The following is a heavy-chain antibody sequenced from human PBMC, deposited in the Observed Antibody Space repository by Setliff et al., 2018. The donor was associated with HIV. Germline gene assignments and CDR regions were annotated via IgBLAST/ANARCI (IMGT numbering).Heavy chain of an antibody. J-gene: IGHJ4*02. Sequence: SETLSLTCTVSGGSITSGSDYWSWIRQPAGEGLEWIGHIHVSGTTNYNPSLKSRVTISIDTSKHQFSLKLTSVTAADTALYYCARDVMEWFGNYFDNWGQGALVTVSS. CDR2: IHVSGTT. D-gene: IGHD3-3*01. V-gene: IGHV4-61*09. CDR1: GGSITSGSDY. CDR3: ARDVMEWFGNYFDN.